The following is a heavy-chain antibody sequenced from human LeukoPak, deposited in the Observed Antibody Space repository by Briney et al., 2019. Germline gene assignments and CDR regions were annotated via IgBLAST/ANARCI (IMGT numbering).Heavy chain of an antibody. CDR1: GFTFSSYS. J-gene: IGHJ4*02. Sequence: PGGSLRLSCAASGFTFSSYSMNWVRQAPGKGLEWVSSISSSSSYIYYADSVEGRFTISRDNAKNSLYLQMNSLRAEDTAVYYCARDPPDNWNYLFDYWGQGTLVTVSS. CDR2: ISSSSSYI. V-gene: IGHV3-21*01. D-gene: IGHD1-7*01. CDR3: ARDPPDNWNYLFDY.